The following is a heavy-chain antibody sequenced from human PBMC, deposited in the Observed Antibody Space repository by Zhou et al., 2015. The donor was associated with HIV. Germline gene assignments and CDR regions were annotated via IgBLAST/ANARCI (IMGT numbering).Heavy chain of an antibody. CDR1: GYIFTTYF. J-gene: IGHJ4*02. V-gene: IGHV1-46*01. CDR2: INLSGGNT. CDR3: ARGGFSMSGLSSYYLDN. Sequence: QVQLVQSGAEVKKPGASVKVSCKSSGYIFTTYFMHWVRQAPGQGLEWMGIINLSGGNTIYAQKFQGRVSLTRDRSTSTVYMELSGLRSEDTAVYYCARGGFSMSGLSSYYLDNWGQGTLVTVSS. D-gene: IGHD2/OR15-2a*01.